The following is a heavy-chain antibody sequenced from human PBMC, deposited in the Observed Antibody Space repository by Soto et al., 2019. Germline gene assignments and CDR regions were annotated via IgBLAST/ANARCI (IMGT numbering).Heavy chain of an antibody. D-gene: IGHD5-12*01. V-gene: IGHV3-23*01. CDR3: AKDSGYDHTD. CDR2: LSGSGGST. CDR1: GFTFGSSG. J-gene: IGHJ4*02. Sequence: EVPLLESGGGLVQPGGSLRLSFAASGFTFGSSGMSWVRQAPGKGLEWISGLSGSGGSTYYADSVKGRFTISRDTSKSTLYLQMHSLRVEDTAVYYCAKDSGYDHTDWGQGTLVTVSS.